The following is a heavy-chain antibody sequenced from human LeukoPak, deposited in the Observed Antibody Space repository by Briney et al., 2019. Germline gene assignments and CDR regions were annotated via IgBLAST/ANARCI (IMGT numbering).Heavy chain of an antibody. V-gene: IGHV3-15*01. D-gene: IGHD6-19*01. J-gene: IGHJ4*02. Sequence: PGGSLRLSCAASGFTFSNAWMSWVRQAPGKGLEWVGRIKSKTDGGTTDYAAPVKGRFTISRDDSKNTLYLQMNSLKTEDTAVYYCARVSIGWYSFDYWGQGTLVTVSS. CDR2: IKSKTDGGTT. CDR1: GFTFSNAW. CDR3: ARVSIGWYSFDY.